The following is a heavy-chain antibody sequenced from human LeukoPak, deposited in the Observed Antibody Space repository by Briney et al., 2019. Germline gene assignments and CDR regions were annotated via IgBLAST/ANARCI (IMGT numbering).Heavy chain of an antibody. V-gene: IGHV1-18*01. J-gene: IGHJ6*03. CDR3: ARVTGTPRGYYYYMDV. D-gene: IGHD1-7*01. Sequence: ASVKVSCKASGYTFTSYGISWVRQAPGQGLEWMGWISAYNGNTNYAQRLQGRVTMTTDTSTSTAYMELRSLRSDDTAVYYCARVTGTPRGYYYYMDVWGKGTTVTVSS. CDR2: ISAYNGNT. CDR1: GYTFTSYG.